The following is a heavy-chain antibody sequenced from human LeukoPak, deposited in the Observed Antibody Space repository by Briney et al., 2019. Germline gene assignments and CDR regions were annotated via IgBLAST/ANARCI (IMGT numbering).Heavy chain of an antibody. J-gene: IGHJ4*02. CDR2: ISYDGSNK. Sequence: PGRSLRLSCVVSGFTFSSYGMHCVRQAPGKGLEWGAVISYDGSNKYYADSVKGRFTISRDNSKNTLYLQMNRLSAEDTAVYYCAKRGYYYDSSGYYRRTYFDYWGEGTLVIVSS. CDR1: GFTFSSYG. CDR3: AKRGYYYDSSGYYRRTYFDY. V-gene: IGHV3-30*18. D-gene: IGHD3-22*01.